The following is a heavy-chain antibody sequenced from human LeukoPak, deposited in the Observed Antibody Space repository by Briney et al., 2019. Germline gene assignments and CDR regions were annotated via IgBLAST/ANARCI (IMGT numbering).Heavy chain of an antibody. J-gene: IGHJ4*02. CDR1: GGSFSPYY. D-gene: IGHD6-19*01. CDR2: IYYSGST. CDR3: ARGEEQWLVFDY. Sequence: PSETLSLTCAVSGGSFSPYYWTWIRQPPGKGLEWIGSIYYSGSTYYNPSLKSRVTISVDTSKNQFSLKLSSVTAADTAVYYCARGEEQWLVFDYWGQGTLVTVSS. V-gene: IGHV4-39*07.